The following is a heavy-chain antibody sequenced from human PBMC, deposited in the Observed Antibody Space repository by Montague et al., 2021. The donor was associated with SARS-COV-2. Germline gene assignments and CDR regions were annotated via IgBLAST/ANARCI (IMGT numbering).Heavy chain of an antibody. V-gene: IGHV2-70*11. J-gene: IGHJ4*02. CDR2: IDWGDDK. D-gene: IGHD6-19*01. Sequence: PALVKPTQTLTLTCTFSGFSLSTSGMCVSWIRQPPGKALEWLARIDWGDDKYYSTSLKTRLTISKDTSKNQVVLTMTNMDPVDTATYYCAREYSSGVYFDYWGQGTLLTVSS. CDR1: GFSLSTSGMC. CDR3: AREYSSGVYFDY.